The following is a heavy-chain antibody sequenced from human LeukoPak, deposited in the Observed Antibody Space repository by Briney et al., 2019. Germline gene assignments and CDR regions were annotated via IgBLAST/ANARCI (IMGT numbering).Heavy chain of an antibody. J-gene: IGHJ4*02. CDR2: TSGSGGST. Sequence: GGTKSLSCAASGFIFSSYGMSWVRQAPGKGLEWVSATSGSGGSTYYADPVKGRFTISRDNSKNTLYLQMNSLRAEDTAVYYCAKDPAAAGFDYWGQGTLVTVSS. CDR1: GFIFSSYG. D-gene: IGHD6-13*01. V-gene: IGHV3-23*01. CDR3: AKDPAAAGFDY.